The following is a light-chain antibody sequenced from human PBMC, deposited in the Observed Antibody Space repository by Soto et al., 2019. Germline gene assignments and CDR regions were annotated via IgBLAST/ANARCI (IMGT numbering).Light chain of an antibody. Sequence: QSVLTPPASVSGSPGQSITISCTGNNSEVSGYNYVSWYQQHPGKAHKLMIYDVSNRPSGVSNRFSGSKSGNTASLTISGLQAEDEADYYCSSYTSSSTLLYVFGTGTKVTVL. CDR1: NSEVSGYNY. CDR3: SSYTSSSTLLYV. J-gene: IGLJ1*01. V-gene: IGLV2-14*01. CDR2: DVS.